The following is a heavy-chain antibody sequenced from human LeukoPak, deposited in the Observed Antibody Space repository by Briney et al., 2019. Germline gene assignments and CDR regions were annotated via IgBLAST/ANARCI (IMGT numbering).Heavy chain of an antibody. CDR3: ARVGRGLYSMDV. J-gene: IGHJ6*02. D-gene: IGHD3-10*01. CDR1: GFTFSIHG. Sequence: PGGSLGLSCAASGFTFSIHGMNWVRQTPGKGLDRVSYIINSGGTIYYADSVQGRFTISRDNAKNSLYLQMNSLRDEDTAVYYCARVGRGLYSMDVWGQGTTVTVSS. V-gene: IGHV3-48*02. CDR2: IINSGGTI.